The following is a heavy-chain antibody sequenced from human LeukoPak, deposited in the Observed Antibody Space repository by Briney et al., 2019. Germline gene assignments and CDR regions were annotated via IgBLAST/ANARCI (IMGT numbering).Heavy chain of an antibody. CDR3: ARLCSGGSCYSGAFGY. J-gene: IGHJ4*02. D-gene: IGHD2-15*01. V-gene: IGHV1-69*13. CDR2: IIPIFGTA. CDR1: GGTFSSYA. Sequence: SVKVSCKASGGTFSSYAISWVRQAPGQGLEWLGGIIPIFGTANYAQKFQGRVTITADESTSTAYMELSSLRSEDTAVYYCARLCSGGSCYSGAFGYWGQGTLVTVSS.